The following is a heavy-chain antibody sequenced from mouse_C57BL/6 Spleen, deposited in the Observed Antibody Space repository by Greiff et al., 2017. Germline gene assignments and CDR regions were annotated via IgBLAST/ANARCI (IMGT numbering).Heavy chain of an antibody. J-gene: IGHJ2*01. V-gene: IGHV1-69*01. CDR3: ARRANWGGGYYFDY. CDR2: IDPSDSYT. Sequence: QVQLKQPGAELVMPGASVKLSCKASGYTFTSYWMHWVKQRPGQGLEWIGEIDPSDSYTNYNQKFKGKSTLTVDKSSSTAYMQLSSLTSEDSAIYYCARRANWGGGYYFDYWGQGTTLTVSS. CDR1: GYTFTSYW. D-gene: IGHD4-1*01.